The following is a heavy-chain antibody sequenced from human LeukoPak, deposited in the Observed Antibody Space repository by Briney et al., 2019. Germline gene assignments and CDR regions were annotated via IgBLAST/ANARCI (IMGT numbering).Heavy chain of an antibody. V-gene: IGHV3-23*01. Sequence: GGSLRLSCAASGFAFSTYAMTWVRQAPGSGLEWVSTITSSGGTTYYADSVKDRFIVSRSNSDNTLYLQMSSLRAEDTALYYCAKQLGYCSDGSCYFPYWGQGTLVTVSS. CDR1: GFAFSTYA. D-gene: IGHD2-15*01. CDR3: AKQLGYCSDGSCYFPY. J-gene: IGHJ4*02. CDR2: ITSSGGTT.